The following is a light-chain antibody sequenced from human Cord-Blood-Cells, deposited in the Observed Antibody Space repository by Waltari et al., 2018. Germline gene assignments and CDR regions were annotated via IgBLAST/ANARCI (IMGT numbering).Light chain of an antibody. V-gene: IGLV2-14*01. J-gene: IGLJ1*01. Sequence: QSALTQRDSVSGSPGQSITVSCTGSSSDVGGDDYVSWYQQHPGKATKLMIYDVSKRTSGVSNRFSGSKSGNAAALTISALQAEDVADYYRSSYTSSSTYGFGTGTKVTVL. CDR3: SSYTSSSTYG. CDR1: SSDVGGDDY. CDR2: DVS.